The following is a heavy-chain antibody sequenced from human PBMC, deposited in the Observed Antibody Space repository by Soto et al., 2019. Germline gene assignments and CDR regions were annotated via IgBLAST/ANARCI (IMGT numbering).Heavy chain of an antibody. V-gene: IGHV1-69*08. CDR2: IIPIFGIA. D-gene: IGHD2-2*01. J-gene: IGHJ6*02. CDR1: GGTFSRYS. CDR3: AREDRDRETGLVPAAIDGMDV. Sequence: QVQLVQSGAEVKKPGSSVKVSCKASGGTFSRYSITWVRQAPGHGLEWIGRIIPIFGIASYAQKFQGRVTIPPDESTSTDYMELSSLRSDDTAVYYCAREDRDRETGLVPAAIDGMDVWGQGTTVTVSS.